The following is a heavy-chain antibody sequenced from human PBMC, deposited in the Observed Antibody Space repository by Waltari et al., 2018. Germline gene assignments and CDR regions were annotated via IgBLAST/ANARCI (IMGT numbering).Heavy chain of an antibody. CDR2: IIPICGTA. CDR3: ATNPSFIAVAVDY. Sequence: QVQLVQSGAEVKKPGSSVKVSCKASGGTFSSYAISWVRQAPGQGLEWMGRIIPICGTANYAQKFQGRVTITADKSTSTAYMELISLRSEDTAVYYCATNPSFIAVAVDYWGQGTLVTVSS. D-gene: IGHD6-19*01. J-gene: IGHJ4*02. CDR1: GGTFSSYA. V-gene: IGHV1-69*08.